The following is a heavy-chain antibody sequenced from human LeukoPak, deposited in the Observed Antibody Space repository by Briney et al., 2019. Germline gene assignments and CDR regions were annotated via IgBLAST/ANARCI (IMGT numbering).Heavy chain of an antibody. CDR1: GGSISSYS. J-gene: IGHJ4*01. CDR2: IYYSGSA. Sequence: SETLSLTCTVSGGSISSYSWSWVRQPQGKGPEWVGFIYYSGSANYKPSLRRRFTISVDTSKNKFSLTLTSLTAAHTPVYFCAITGVEAMSFFFDYWGDRTLVTVSS. V-gene: IGHV4-59*01. D-gene: IGHD7-27*01. CDR3: AITGVEAMSFFFDY.